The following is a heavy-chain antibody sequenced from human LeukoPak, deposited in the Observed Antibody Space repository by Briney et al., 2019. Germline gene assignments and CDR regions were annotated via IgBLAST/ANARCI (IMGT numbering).Heavy chain of an antibody. Sequence: ASVKVSCKASGYTFDNLYIHWVRQAPGQGPEWMGWINGNDGSTKYVQRFQGRVIMTRVTAISTVYMDLSGLRPDDTAIYYCARDEGSTYNQLDYWGQGTLVTVSS. J-gene: IGHJ4*02. CDR2: INGNDGST. V-gene: IGHV1-2*02. D-gene: IGHD1-14*01. CDR1: GYTFDNLY. CDR3: ARDEGSTYNQLDY.